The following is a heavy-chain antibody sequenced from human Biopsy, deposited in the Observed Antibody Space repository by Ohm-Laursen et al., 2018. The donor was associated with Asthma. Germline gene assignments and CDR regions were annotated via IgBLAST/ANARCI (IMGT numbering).Heavy chain of an antibody. CDR2: IYWIDYK. J-gene: IGHJ4*01. CDR1: GFSLKIGAVG. D-gene: IGHD3/OR15-3a*01. V-gene: IGHV2-5*01. CDR3: ARAIRLEDFLTGSFTSYFDN. Sequence: TQTLTLTCTFSGFSLKIGAVGVGWIRQPPGKAPECLAVIYWIDYKYYSPSLRNRLTVSKDTSRNRVVLAMTNMEPRDTATYFCARAIRLEDFLTGSFTSYFDNWDLGTQVTVSS.